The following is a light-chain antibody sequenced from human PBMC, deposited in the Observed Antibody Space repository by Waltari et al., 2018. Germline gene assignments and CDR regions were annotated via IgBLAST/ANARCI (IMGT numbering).Light chain of an antibody. V-gene: IGKV2-28*01. Sequence: DIVLTQSPLSLPVTPGEPASISCRSSQRLLLLRNSGNTYLDWYLQRPGQSPQLLLSLGFNRASGVPDRFSGSGSGTDFTLKISKVEAEDVGIYYCMQVLQTPFTFGQGTKLEIQ. CDR1: QRLLLLRNSGNTY. J-gene: IGKJ2*01. CDR3: MQVLQTPFT. CDR2: LGF.